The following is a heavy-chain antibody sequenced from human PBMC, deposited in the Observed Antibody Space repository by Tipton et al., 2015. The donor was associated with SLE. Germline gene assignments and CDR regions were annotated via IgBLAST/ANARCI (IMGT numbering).Heavy chain of an antibody. CDR2: IYFSGST. CDR1: GGSIFSSY. CDR3: ARGVLGGSYPY. J-gene: IGHJ4*02. D-gene: IGHD1-26*01. V-gene: IGHV4-59*13. Sequence: TLSLTCTVSGGSIFSSYWSWIRQPPGKGLEWIGCIYFSGSTSYNPSLRSRVTMSVDTSNNQFSLKLDSVTAADTAVYYCARGVLGGSYPYWGQGTLVTVSS.